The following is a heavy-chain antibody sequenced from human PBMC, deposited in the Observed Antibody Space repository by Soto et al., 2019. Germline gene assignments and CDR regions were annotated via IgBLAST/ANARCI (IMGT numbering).Heavy chain of an antibody. V-gene: IGHV3-30*18. D-gene: IGHD3-3*01. CDR1: GFTFSSYG. J-gene: IGHJ6*02. Sequence: GSLRLSCAASGFTFSSYGMHWVRQAPGKGLEWVAVISYDGSNKYYADSVKGRFTISRDNSKNTLYLQMNSLRAEDTAVYYCAKDQVIVGVVIDYYGMDVWGQGTTVTVSS. CDR3: AKDQVIVGVVIDYYGMDV. CDR2: ISYDGSNK.